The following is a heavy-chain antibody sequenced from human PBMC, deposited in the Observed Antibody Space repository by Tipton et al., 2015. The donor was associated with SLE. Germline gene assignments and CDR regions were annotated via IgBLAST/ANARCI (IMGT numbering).Heavy chain of an antibody. CDR3: ARYSSSWPFDY. Sequence: TLSLTCSVSGGSISSGSFYWSWIRQPAGKGLEWIGRIYTSGRTNYNPSLQSRVTISVDTSKNQFSLKLSSVTAADTAVYYCARYSSSWPFDYWGQGTLVTVSS. V-gene: IGHV4-61*02. D-gene: IGHD6-13*01. CDR2: IYTSGRT. CDR1: GGSISSGSFY. J-gene: IGHJ4*02.